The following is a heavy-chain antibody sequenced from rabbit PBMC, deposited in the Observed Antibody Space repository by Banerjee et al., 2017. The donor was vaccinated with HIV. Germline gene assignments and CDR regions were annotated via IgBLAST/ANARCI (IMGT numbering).Heavy chain of an antibody. CDR1: GIDFSSYYY. CDR3: ARDLGNL. V-gene: IGHV1S45*01. CDR2: IYASGDST. J-gene: IGHJ4*01. Sequence: QQQLEESGGGLVKPGGTLTLTCKASGIDFSSYYYMCWVRQAPGKGLEWIGTIYASGDSTDYASWAKGRFTISKTSSTTVTLQMTSLTAADTATYFCARDLGNLWGQGTLVTVS.